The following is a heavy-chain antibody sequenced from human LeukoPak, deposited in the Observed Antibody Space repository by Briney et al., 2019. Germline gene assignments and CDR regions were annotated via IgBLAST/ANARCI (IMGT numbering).Heavy chain of an antibody. CDR3: AKDPSSGWPYYFDY. D-gene: IGHD6-19*01. CDR2: ICGSDGSR. J-gene: IGHJ4*02. V-gene: IGHV3-23*01. CDR1: GFTFSTYA. Sequence: PGGSLRLSCAASGFTFSTYAMSWVRQAPGKGLEWVSAICGSDGSRYYADSVKGRFTISRDNSKNTLYLQMNSLRAEDTAVYYCAKDPSSGWPYYFDYWGQGTLVTVSS.